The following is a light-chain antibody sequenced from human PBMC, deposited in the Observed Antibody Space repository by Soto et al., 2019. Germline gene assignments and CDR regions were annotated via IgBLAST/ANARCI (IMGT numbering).Light chain of an antibody. CDR3: SAYSSGATHVV. J-gene: IGLJ2*01. CDR1: SSDIGGLYNY. V-gene: IGLV2-14*03. Sequence: QSALTQPASVYGSPGQSITISCTGTSSDIGGLYNYVSWYQQHPVKAPKLLIYDVNDRPSGVSDRFSGSKSGNTASLTISGLQAEDEADYFCSAYSSGATHVVFGGGTQLTVL. CDR2: DVN.